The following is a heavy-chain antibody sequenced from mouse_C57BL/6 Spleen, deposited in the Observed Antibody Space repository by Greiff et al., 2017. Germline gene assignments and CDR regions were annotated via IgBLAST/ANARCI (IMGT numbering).Heavy chain of an antibody. CDR3: ASSTVVGGLGAMDY. Sequence: QVQLQQPGAELVKPGASVKLSCKASGYTFTSYWITWVKQRPGQGLEWIGDIYPGSGSTNYNEKLKSKATLTVDTSSSTAYMQLSSLTSEDSAVYYCASSTVVGGLGAMDYWGQGTSVTVSS. CDR2: IYPGSGST. D-gene: IGHD1-1*01. V-gene: IGHV1-55*01. J-gene: IGHJ4*01. CDR1: GYTFTSYW.